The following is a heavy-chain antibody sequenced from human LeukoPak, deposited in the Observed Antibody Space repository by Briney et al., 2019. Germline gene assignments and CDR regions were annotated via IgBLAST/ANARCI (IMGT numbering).Heavy chain of an antibody. D-gene: IGHD1-26*01. CDR3: ARAPGIVGAVDY. CDR2: IYSGGDT. V-gene: IGHV3-53*01. J-gene: IGHJ4*02. CDR1: GFTVSSNY. Sequence: GGSLRLSCAASGFTVSSNYMTSVRQAPGKGLEWVSVIYSGGDTHYADSVKGRFTISRDNSKNTLYLQMNSLRAEDTAVYYCARAPGIVGAVDYWGQGTLVTVSS.